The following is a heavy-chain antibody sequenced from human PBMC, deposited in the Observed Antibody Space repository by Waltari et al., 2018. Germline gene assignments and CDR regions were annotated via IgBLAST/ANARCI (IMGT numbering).Heavy chain of an antibody. V-gene: IGHV3-53*01. CDR1: GFTVSSNY. J-gene: IGHJ4*02. Sequence: EVQLVESGGGLIQPGGSLRLSCAASGFTVSSNYMSWVRQAPGKGREWVSVIYSGGRTYYADSVKGRFTISRDNSKNTLYLQMNSLRAEDTAVYYCARGDYYDSSGYFDYWGQGTLVTVSS. D-gene: IGHD3-22*01. CDR2: IYSGGRT. CDR3: ARGDYYDSSGYFDY.